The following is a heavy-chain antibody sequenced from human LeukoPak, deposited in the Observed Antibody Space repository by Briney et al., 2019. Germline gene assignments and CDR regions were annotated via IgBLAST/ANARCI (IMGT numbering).Heavy chain of an antibody. V-gene: IGHV1-69*13. D-gene: IGHD2-15*01. J-gene: IGHJ6*02. Sequence: SVKVSCKASGGTLNSFAISWLRQAPGLGLEWMGGIIPIFGTANYAQKFQGGVTITADESTYTAYMELSSLRSEDTAVYYCASRSCSGGRCDSSYYYYYGMDVWGQGTTVTVSS. CDR3: ASRSCSGGRCDSSYYYYYGMDV. CDR1: GGTLNSFA. CDR2: IIPIFGTA.